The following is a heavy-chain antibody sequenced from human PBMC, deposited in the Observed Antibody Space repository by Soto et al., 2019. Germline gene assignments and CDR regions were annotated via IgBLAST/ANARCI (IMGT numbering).Heavy chain of an antibody. D-gene: IGHD3-10*01. CDR2: IYYSGST. J-gene: IGHJ4*02. CDR3: ASQKVGSGSPPIHFDY. Sequence: SETLSLTCTVSGGSISSSSYYWGWIRQPPGKGLEWIGSIYYSGSTYYNPSLKSRVTISVDTSKNQFSLKLSSVTAADTAVYYCASQKVGSGSPPIHFDYWGQGTLVTVSS. V-gene: IGHV4-39*01. CDR1: GGSISSSSYY.